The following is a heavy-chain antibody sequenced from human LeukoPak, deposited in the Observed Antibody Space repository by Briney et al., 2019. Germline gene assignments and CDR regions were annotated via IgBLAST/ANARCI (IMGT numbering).Heavy chain of an antibody. CDR1: GFSFSNSA. J-gene: IGHJ4*02. Sequence: GGSLRLSCTASGFSFSNSAMTWVRQAPEKGLEWVSSIGGGGSSYYAGSVKGRFTISRDNSKNTVYLQMNNLRAEDTAIFYCVKGVTMVRGSREFDYWGQGTLVTVSS. V-gene: IGHV3-23*01. CDR3: VKGVTMVRGSREFDY. D-gene: IGHD3-10*01. CDR2: IGGGGSS.